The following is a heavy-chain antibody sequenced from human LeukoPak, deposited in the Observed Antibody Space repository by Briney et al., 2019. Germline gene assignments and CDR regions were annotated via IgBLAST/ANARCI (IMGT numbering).Heavy chain of an antibody. D-gene: IGHD3-10*01. CDR1: GFSLTTSGVG. J-gene: IGHJ4*02. Sequence: ESGPTLVKPTQTLTLTCTFSGFSLTTSGVGVGWIRQPPGKALEWLALIYWDDDKRYSPFLKSRLTITKDTSTDQVVLTMTNMDPVDTATYYCAHSLFRGKSPPLDYWDQETLVTVSS. CDR2: IYWDDDK. V-gene: IGHV2-5*02. CDR3: AHSLFRGKSPPLDY.